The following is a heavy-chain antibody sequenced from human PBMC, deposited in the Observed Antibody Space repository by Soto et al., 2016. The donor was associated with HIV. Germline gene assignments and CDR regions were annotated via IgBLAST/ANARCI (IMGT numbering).Heavy chain of an antibody. J-gene: IGHJ6*04. V-gene: IGHV3-23*01. CDR3: AKDLRFLEWLPQTSDV. CDR2: ISGSGGST. D-gene: IGHD3-3*01. CDR1: GFTFSSYA. Sequence: EVQLLESGGGLVQPGGSLRLSCAASGFTFSSYAMSWVRQAPGKGLEWVSAISGSGGSTYYADSVKGRFTISRDNSKNTLYLQMNSLRAEDTAVYYCAKDLRFLEWLPQTSDVWGKGTTVTVSS.